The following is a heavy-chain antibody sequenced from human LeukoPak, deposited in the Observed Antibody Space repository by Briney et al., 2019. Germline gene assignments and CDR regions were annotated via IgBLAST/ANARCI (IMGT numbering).Heavy chain of an antibody. D-gene: IGHD4-17*01. CDR1: GFTVSSNS. V-gene: IGHV3-53*01. CDR2: IYSGGNT. Sequence: GGSLRLSCTVSGFTVSSNSMSWVRQAPGKGLEWVSFIYSGGNTHYSDSVKGRFTISRDDSRNTLYLQMNSLRAEDTAVYYCARRAGEYSHPYDYWGQGTLVTVSS. CDR3: ARRAGEYSHPYDY. J-gene: IGHJ4*02.